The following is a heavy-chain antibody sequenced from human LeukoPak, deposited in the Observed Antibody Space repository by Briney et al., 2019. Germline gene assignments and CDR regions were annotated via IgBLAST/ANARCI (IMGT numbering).Heavy chain of an antibody. Sequence: SETVSLTCAVYGGSFSGYYWSWIRQPPGKGLEWIGEINHSGSTNYNPSLKSRVTISVDTSKNQFSLKLSSVTAADTAVYYCARVALRLRGYPFDYWGQGTLVTVSS. V-gene: IGHV4-34*01. CDR3: ARVALRLRGYPFDY. J-gene: IGHJ4*02. D-gene: IGHD3-10*01. CDR2: INHSGST. CDR1: GGSFSGYY.